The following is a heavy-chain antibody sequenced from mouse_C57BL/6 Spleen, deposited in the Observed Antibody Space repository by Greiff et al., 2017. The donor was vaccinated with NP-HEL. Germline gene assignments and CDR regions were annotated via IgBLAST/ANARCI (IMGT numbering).Heavy chain of an antibody. J-gene: IGHJ4*01. Sequence: EVQLQQSGPGLVKPSQSLSLSCSVTGYSITSGYYWNWIRQFPGNKLEWMGYIRYDGSNNYNPYLKNRTSITGDTSTNQSFLKLHSVTTEDTAADYCARDRGVTTVMDCWGQGTSVTVSS. CDR3: ARDRGVTTVMDC. D-gene: IGHD2-2*01. CDR2: IRYDGSN. V-gene: IGHV3-6*01. CDR1: GYSITSGYY.